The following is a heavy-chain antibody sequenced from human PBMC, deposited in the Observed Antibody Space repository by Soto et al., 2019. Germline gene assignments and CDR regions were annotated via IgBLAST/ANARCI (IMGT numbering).Heavy chain of an antibody. D-gene: IGHD1-26*01. Sequence: GGSLRLSCAASGFTFSSYAMHWVRQAPGKGLEWVAVISYDGSNKYYADSVKGRFTISRDNSKNTLYLQMNSLRAEDTAVYYCARGSDGSGSYYFDYWGQGTLVTVSS. CDR1: GFTFSSYA. V-gene: IGHV3-30*04. CDR3: ARGSDGSGSYYFDY. J-gene: IGHJ4*02. CDR2: ISYDGSNK.